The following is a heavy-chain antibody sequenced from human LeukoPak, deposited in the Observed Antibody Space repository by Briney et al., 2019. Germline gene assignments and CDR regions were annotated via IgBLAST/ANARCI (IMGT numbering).Heavy chain of an antibody. J-gene: IGHJ4*02. V-gene: IGHV7-4-1*02. Sequence: GASVKVSCKASGYTFSSYTMNWVRQAPGQGLEGMGWINTNTGNPTYAQDYTGRFVFSLDTSVSTTYLQISRLKAEDTAVYYCASGPSYSGSNEYFDSWGQGTLVTVSS. CDR3: ASGPSYSGSNEYFDS. D-gene: IGHD1-26*01. CDR2: INTNTGNP. CDR1: GYTFSSYT.